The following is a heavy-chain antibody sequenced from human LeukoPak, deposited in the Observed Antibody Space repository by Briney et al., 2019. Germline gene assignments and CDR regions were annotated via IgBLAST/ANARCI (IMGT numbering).Heavy chain of an antibody. J-gene: IGHJ6*03. CDR1: GGSISSYY. CDR3: ARLPTPNYYYYYYMDV. Sequence: SETLSLTCTVSGGSISSYYWSWIRQPPGKGLEWIGYIYYSGSTNYNPSLKSRVTISVDTSKNQFSLKLSSVTAADTAVYYCARLPTPNYYYYYYMDVWGKGTTATVSS. D-gene: IGHD4-11*01. V-gene: IGHV4-59*12. CDR2: IYYSGST.